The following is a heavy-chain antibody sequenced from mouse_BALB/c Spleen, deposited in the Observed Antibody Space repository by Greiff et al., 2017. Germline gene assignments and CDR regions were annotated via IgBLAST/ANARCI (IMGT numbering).Heavy chain of an antibody. CDR3: ARGYGNYDYAMDY. CDR2: IYPGDGDT. CDR1: GYAFSSYW. J-gene: IGHJ4*01. Sequence: VQLKESGAELVRPGSSVKISCKASGYAFSSYWMNWVKQRPGQGLEWIGQIYPGDGDTNYNGKFKGKATLTADKSSSTAYMQLSSLTSEDSAVYFCARGYGNYDYAMDYWGQGTSVTVSS. D-gene: IGHD2-10*02. V-gene: IGHV1-80*01.